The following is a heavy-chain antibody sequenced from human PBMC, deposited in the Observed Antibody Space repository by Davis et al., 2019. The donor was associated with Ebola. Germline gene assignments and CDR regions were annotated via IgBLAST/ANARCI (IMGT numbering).Heavy chain of an antibody. D-gene: IGHD2-21*01. CDR3: ARRYCGGDCYSAGDYYYMDV. J-gene: IGHJ6*03. CDR1: GYSFTSYW. CDR2: IYPGDSDT. V-gene: IGHV5-51*01. Sequence: GESLKISCKGSGYSFTSYWIGWVRQMPGKGLEWMGIIYPGDSDTRYSPSFQGQVTISADKSISTAYLQWSSLKASDTAMYYCARRYCGGDCYSAGDYYYMDVWGKGTTVTVSS.